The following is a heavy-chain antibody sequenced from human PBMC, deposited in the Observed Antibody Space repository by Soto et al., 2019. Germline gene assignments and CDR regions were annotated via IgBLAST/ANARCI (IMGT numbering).Heavy chain of an antibody. CDR1: GYGFTSYC. V-gene: IGHV5-10-1*01. CDR2: IDPSDSYT. Sequence: PGESLKISCKGSGYGFTSYCISWVRQMPGKGLEWMGRIDPSDSYTNYSPSFQGHVTISADKSISTAYLQWSSLKASDTAMYYCARHAAGSNYYYGMDDWGQGTTVTVP. CDR3: ARHAAGSNYYYGMDD. J-gene: IGHJ6*02. D-gene: IGHD6-13*01.